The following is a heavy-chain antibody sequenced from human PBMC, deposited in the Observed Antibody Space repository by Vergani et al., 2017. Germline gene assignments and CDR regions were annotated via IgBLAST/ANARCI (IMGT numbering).Heavy chain of an antibody. CDR2: IYNSGNG. CDR3: ASGKYYSDSTAHCRGRYVGV. V-gene: IGHV4-39*01. J-gene: IGHJ2*01. CDR1: GDSIISRSYY. D-gene: IGHD3-16*01. Sequence: QMQLQESGPGLVKASETLSLTYTVSGDSIISRSYYWGWIRQPPGKGLEWIGSIYNSGNGDSSSSLKSRVTISADTSKNQFSLRLTSVTAADTAVYYCASGKYYSDSTAHCRGRYVGVWGSGTLVTVPS.